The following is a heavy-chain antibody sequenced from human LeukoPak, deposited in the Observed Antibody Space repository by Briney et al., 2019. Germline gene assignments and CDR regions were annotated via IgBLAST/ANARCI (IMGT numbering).Heavy chain of an antibody. CDR2: INPNSGNT. CDR1: XXXXX. CDR3: ACGVAGTSDY. V-gene: IGHV1-8*01. J-gene: IGHJ4*02. Sequence: XXXXXISWXRQAAGXGLEGMGWINPNSGNTVYAQKIEGRVTMTRNTSITTAYMELSSLRSEDTAVYYCACGVAGTSDYWGQGTLVTVSS. D-gene: IGHD6-19*01.